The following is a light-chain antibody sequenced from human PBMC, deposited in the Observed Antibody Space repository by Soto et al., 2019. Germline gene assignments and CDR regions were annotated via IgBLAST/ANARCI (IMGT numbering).Light chain of an antibody. CDR1: QSLTNSF. J-gene: IGKJ5*01. CDR2: DTS. V-gene: IGKV3-20*01. Sequence: EVVLYQSPGTLALSPGERATLSCRASQSLTNSFIAWYQQKPGQAPRLLIYDTSSRASGIPDRFSGSGSGTDFTLTISRLETEDFAVFYCQQYGTSEIIFGQGTRLAIK. CDR3: QQYGTSEII.